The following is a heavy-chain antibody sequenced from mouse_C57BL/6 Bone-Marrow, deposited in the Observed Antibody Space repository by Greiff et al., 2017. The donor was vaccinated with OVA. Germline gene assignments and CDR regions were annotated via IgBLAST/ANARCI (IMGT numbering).Heavy chain of an antibody. CDR3: ARYSPWYFDV. CDR1: GFTFTDYY. CDR2: IRNKANGYTT. J-gene: IGHJ1*03. Sequence: DVQLVESGGGLVQPGGSLSLSCAASGFTFTDYYMSWVRQPPGKALEWVGFIRNKANGYTTEDSASVKGRFTISRDNSQSILYLQMNALRAADSATYYCARYSPWYFDVWGTGTTVTVSS. V-gene: IGHV7-3*01.